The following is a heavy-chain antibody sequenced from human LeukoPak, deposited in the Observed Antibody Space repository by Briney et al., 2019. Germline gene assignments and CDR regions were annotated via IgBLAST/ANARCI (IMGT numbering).Heavy chain of an antibody. J-gene: IGHJ4*02. V-gene: IGHV6-1*01. Sequence: SQTLSLTCAYSADTVSSNSAAWNWLRQSPSRGLEWLERTYYRSKWYNDYAVSVKSRIIINPDTSKNQFSLQLNSVTPEDTAVYYCARGITVTGYYFDYGDQGTLVTVSS. D-gene: IGHD6-19*01. CDR2: TYYRSKWYN. CDR1: ADTVSSNSAA. CDR3: ARGITVTGYYFDY.